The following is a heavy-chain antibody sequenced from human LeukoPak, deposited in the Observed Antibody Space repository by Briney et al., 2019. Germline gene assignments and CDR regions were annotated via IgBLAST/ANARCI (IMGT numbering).Heavy chain of an antibody. V-gene: IGHV4-34*01. CDR3: ARSGEAAAGHPFDY. CDR2: INHSGST. CDR1: GGSISSGGYS. Sequence: PSETLSLTCAVSGGSISSGGYSWSWIRQPPGKGLEWIGEINHSGSTNYNPSLKSRVTISVDTSKNQFSLKLSSVTAADTAVYYCARSGEAAAGHPFDYWGQGTLVTVSS. J-gene: IGHJ4*02. D-gene: IGHD6-13*01.